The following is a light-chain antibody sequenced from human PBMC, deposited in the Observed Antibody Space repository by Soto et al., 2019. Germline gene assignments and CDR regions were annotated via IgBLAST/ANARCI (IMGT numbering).Light chain of an antibody. CDR2: EVS. CDR1: SSDVGNYKY. CDR3: SSYATNSIPVV. V-gene: IGLV2-14*01. J-gene: IGLJ2*01. Sequence: QSALTQPASVSGSPGQSITISCTGTSSDVGNYKYVSWYQQHPGKAPKLMIYEVSNRPSGVSHRFSGSKSGNTASLTISGIMTEDEADYYCSSYATNSIPVVFGGGTKLTVL.